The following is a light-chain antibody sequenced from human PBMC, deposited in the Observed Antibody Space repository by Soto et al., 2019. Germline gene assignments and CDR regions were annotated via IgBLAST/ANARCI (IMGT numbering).Light chain of an antibody. V-gene: IGLV8-61*01. CDR2: STN. CDR3: VLYMGSGIGV. Sequence: QTVVTQEPSFSVSPGRTVTLTCGLSSGSVSTSYYPSWYQQTPGQAPRTLIYSTNTRSSGVPDRFSDSILGNKAALTITGAQADDESDYYCVLYMGSGIGVFGGGTKVTVL. CDR1: SGSVSTSYY. J-gene: IGLJ3*02.